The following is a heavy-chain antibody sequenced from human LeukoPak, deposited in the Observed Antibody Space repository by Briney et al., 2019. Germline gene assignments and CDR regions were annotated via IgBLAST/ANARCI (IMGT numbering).Heavy chain of an antibody. J-gene: IGHJ4*02. D-gene: IGHD3-22*01. CDR3: AREDDSSGYGIDY. CDR1: GGSISSGGYY. CDR2: IYYSGST. Sequence: SETLSLTCTVSGGSISSGGYYWSWIRQHPGKGLEWIGYIYYSGSTYYNPSLKSRVTISVDTSKNQFSLKLSSVTAADTAVYYCAREDDSSGYGIDYWGQGTLVTVSS. V-gene: IGHV4-31*03.